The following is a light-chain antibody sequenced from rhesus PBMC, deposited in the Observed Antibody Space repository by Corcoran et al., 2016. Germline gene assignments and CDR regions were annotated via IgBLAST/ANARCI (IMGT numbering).Light chain of an antibody. CDR2: FAS. V-gene: IGKV1-66*01. Sequence: DIQMTQSPSSLSASVGDRVTITCRASQGINYHLTWYQQKPGKAPKPLIYFASSSETGVPSRFSGRGSGTNYTLTIRSLQPEESGTYFCQQFNNSPPTFGGGTKVEIK. CDR1: QGINYH. J-gene: IGKJ4*01. CDR3: QQFNNSPPT.